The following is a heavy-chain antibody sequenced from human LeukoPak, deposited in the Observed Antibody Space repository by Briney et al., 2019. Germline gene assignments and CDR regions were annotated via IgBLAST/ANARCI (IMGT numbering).Heavy chain of an antibody. Sequence: SQTLSLTCTVSGGSISSGGYYWSWIRQHPGKGLEWIGYIYYSGSTYYNPSLKSRVTISVDTSKNQFSLKLSSVTAADTAVYYCARGAYGAAGFYYFDYWGQGTLVTVSS. D-gene: IGHD6-13*01. V-gene: IGHV4-31*03. CDR2: IYYSGST. CDR3: ARGAYGAAGFYYFDY. CDR1: GGSISSGGYY. J-gene: IGHJ4*02.